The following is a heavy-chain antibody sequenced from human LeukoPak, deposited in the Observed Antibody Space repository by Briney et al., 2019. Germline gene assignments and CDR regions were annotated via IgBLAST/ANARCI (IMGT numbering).Heavy chain of an antibody. D-gene: IGHD3-10*01. J-gene: IGHJ6*02. V-gene: IGHV3-73*01. CDR3: TRLLSGSGRRYYYGMDV. CDR2: IRSKANSYAT. Sequence: GGSLRLSCAASGFTFSGSAMHWVRQASGKGLEGVGGIRSKANSYATAYAASVKGRFTISRDDSKNTAYLQMNSLKTEDTAVYYCTRLLSGSGRRYYYGMDVWGQGTTVTVSS. CDR1: GFTFSGSA.